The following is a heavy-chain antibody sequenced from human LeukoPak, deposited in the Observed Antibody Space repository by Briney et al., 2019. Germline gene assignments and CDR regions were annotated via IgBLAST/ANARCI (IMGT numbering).Heavy chain of an antibody. V-gene: IGHV1-69*04. J-gene: IGHJ5*01. D-gene: IGHD1-20*01. Sequence: ASVKVSCKASGGTFSSYAISWVPQAPGQGLEWVGRMIAILGIANYAQTFQGRVTITADKSTSKASMALSSLRPEDTAVYYCASAPNWNDASRWVDSWGQGTLVTVSS. CDR3: ASAPNWNDASRWVDS. CDR2: MIAILGIA. CDR1: GGTFSSYA.